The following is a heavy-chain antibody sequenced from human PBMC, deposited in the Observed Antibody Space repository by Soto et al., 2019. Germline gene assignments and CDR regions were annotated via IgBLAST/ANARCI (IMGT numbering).Heavy chain of an antibody. V-gene: IGHV3-30-3*01. CDR1: GFTFSSYA. J-gene: IGHJ6*02. Sequence: QVQLVESGGGVVQPGRSLRLSCAASGFTFSSYAMHWVRQAPGKGLEWVAVISYDGSNKYYADSVKGRFTISRDNSKNTLYLQMNSLRAEDTAVYYCARDPYAADYYYYYGMDVWGQGTTVTVSS. D-gene: IGHD2-2*01. CDR2: ISYDGSNK. CDR3: ARDPYAADYYYYYGMDV.